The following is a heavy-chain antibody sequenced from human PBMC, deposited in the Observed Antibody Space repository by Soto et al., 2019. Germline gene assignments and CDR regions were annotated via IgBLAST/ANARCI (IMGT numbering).Heavy chain of an antibody. Sequence: SETLSLTCAVSGGSISSGGYSWSWIRQPPGKGLEWIGYIYHSGSTYYNPSLKSRVTISVDRSKNQFSLKLSSVTAADTAAYYCARYRIAEEYYFDYWGQGTLVTVSS. J-gene: IGHJ4*02. D-gene: IGHD6-13*01. CDR1: GGSISSGGYS. CDR2: IYHSGST. CDR3: ARYRIAEEYYFDY. V-gene: IGHV4-30-2*01.